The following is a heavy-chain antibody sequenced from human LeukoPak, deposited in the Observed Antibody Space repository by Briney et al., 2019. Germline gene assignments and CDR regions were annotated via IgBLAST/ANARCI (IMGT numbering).Heavy chain of an antibody. D-gene: IGHD3-16*01. Sequence: GASVKVSCKASGFTFTSSAVQWVRQARGQRLEWIGWIVVGSGNTNYAQKFQERVAITRDVSTSTAYMELSSLRSEDTAVYYCASRAYWSIGYYGMDVWGQGTTVTVSS. CDR2: IVVGSGNT. CDR3: ASRAYWSIGYYGMDV. J-gene: IGHJ6*02. CDR1: GFTFTSSA. V-gene: IGHV1-58*01.